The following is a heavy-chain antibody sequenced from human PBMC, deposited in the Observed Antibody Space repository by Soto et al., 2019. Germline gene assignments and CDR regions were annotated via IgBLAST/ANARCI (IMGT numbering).Heavy chain of an antibody. V-gene: IGHV4-39*01. J-gene: IGHJ6*02. CDR1: GGSISSSSYY. CDR2: IYYSGST. Sequence: SETLSLTCTVSGGSISSSSYYWGWIRQPPGKGLEWIGSIYYSGSTYYNPSLKSRVTISVDTSKNQFSLKLSSVTAADTAVYYCARHPKCSSTSCYAHYYYYGMDVWGQGTTVTVSS. CDR3: ARHPKCSSTSCYAHYYYYGMDV. D-gene: IGHD2-2*01.